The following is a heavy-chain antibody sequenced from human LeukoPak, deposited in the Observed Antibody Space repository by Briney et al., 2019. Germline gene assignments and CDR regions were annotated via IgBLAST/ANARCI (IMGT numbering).Heavy chain of an antibody. CDR1: GFTFSSYA. Sequence: GGSLRLSCAASGFTSGFTFSSYAMHWVRQAPGKGLEWVAVISYDGSNKYYADSVKGRFTISRDNSKNTLYLQVNTLRAEDTAVYYCARGDSWGQGTLVTVSS. CDR3: ARGDS. CDR2: ISYDGSNK. J-gene: IGHJ4*02. V-gene: IGHV3-30-3*01.